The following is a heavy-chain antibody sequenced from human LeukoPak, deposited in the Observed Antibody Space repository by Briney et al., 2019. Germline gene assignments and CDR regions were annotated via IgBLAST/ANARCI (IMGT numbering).Heavy chain of an antibody. D-gene: IGHD1-1*01. CDR2: IGGSGDST. CDR1: GFTFSSYT. CDR3: ARNWNDEWGHFGDEY. J-gene: IGHJ4*02. V-gene: IGHV3-23*01. Sequence: GGSLRLSCAASGFTFSSYTMYWVRQATGKGLEWVSGIGGSGDSTDYADSVKGRFTISRDNSKNTLYLQMNSLRVEDTAVYYCARNWNDEWGHFGDEYWGQGTLVTVSS.